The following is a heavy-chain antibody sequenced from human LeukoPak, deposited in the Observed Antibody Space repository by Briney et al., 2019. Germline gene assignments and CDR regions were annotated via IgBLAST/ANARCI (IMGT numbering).Heavy chain of an antibody. V-gene: IGHV3-23*01. CDR2: ISGSGGST. J-gene: IGHJ6*03. CDR3: GRGLYPYYYYYMDV. D-gene: IGHD2-8*01. CDR1: GFTFSSSA. Sequence: PGGSLRLSCAASGFTFSSSAMTWVRQAPGKGLEWVSAISGSGGSTYYADSVKGRFTIPRDNSKNTLYLQMSSLRAEDTAVYYCGRGLYPYYYYYMDVWGKGTTVTVSS.